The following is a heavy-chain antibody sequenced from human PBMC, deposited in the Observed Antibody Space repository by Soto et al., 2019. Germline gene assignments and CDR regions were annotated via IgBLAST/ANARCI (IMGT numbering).Heavy chain of an antibody. CDR2: SNPNSGGA. CDR1: GYTFIAYY. CDR3: ARSPDSLSLVHY. J-gene: IGHJ4*02. V-gene: IGHV1-2*02. Sequence: EASVKVSCKTSGYTFIAYYIHWVRQAPGQGLEWMGWSNPNSGGAKYAPKFQGRVTLTRDTSISTVYMELTRLTSDDTAIYYCARSPDSLSLVHYWGQGTLVTVSS. D-gene: IGHD6-6*01.